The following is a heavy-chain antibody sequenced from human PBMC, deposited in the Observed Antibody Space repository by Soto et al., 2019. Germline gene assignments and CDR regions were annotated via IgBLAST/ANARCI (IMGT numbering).Heavy chain of an antibody. D-gene: IGHD1-26*01. CDR1: GGSISSKSYS. CDR2: FYFIENT. V-gene: IGHV4-39*02. Sequence: SETLSLTCSVSGGSISSKSYSWGWIRQPPGKGLEWIGTFYFIENTYYNPSLKSRVTISVDTSKNQFSLKLSSVTAADTAVYYCARDPNIVGATHGGYYYYYGMDVWGQGTTVTVSS. CDR3: ARDPNIVGATHGGYYYYYGMDV. J-gene: IGHJ6*02.